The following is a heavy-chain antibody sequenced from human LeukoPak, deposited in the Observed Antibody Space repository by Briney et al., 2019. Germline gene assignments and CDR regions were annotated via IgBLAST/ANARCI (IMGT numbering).Heavy chain of an antibody. J-gene: IGHJ6*03. D-gene: IGHD4-23*01. CDR3: ARYGGTAYYYYYMDV. V-gene: IGHV3-20*04. CDR1: GFTFDDYG. Sequence: GGSLRLSCAASGFTFDDYGMSWVRQAPGKGLEWVSGINWNGGSTGYADSVKGRFTISRDNAKNSLYLQMNSLRAEDTALYYCARYGGTAYYYYYMDVWGKGTTVTVSS. CDR2: INWNGGST.